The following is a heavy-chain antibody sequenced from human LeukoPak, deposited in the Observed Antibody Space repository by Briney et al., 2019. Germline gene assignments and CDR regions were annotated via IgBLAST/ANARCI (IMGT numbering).Heavy chain of an antibody. V-gene: IGHV4-38-2*02. CDR3: ARGPYSGSYYPFDY. CDR2: IYHSGST. CDR1: GYSISSGYY. D-gene: IGHD1-26*01. J-gene: IGHJ4*02. Sequence: PSETLSLTCTVSGYSISSGYYWGWIRQPPGKGLEWIGSIYHSGSTYYNPSLKSRVTISVDTSKNQFSLKLSSVTAADTAVYYCARGPYSGSYYPFDYWGQGTLVTVSS.